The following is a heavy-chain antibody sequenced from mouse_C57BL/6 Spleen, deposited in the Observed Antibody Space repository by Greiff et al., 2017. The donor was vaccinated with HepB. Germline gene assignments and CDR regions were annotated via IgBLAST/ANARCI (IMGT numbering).Heavy chain of an antibody. J-gene: IGHJ3*01. D-gene: IGHD1-1*01. CDR2: ISGGGGNT. CDR3: AYYYGSSRFAY. Sequence: EVQGVESGGGLVKPGGSLKLSCAASGFTFSSYTMSWVRQTPEKRLEWVATISGGGGNTYYPDSVKGRFTISRDNAKNTLYLQMSSLRSEDTALYYCAYYYGSSRFAYWGQGTLVTVSA. CDR1: GFTFSSYT. V-gene: IGHV5-9*01.